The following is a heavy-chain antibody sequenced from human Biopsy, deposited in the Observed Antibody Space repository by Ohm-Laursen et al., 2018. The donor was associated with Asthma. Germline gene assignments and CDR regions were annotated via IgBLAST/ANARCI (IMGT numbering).Heavy chain of an antibody. CDR1: GGSMAPTSHY. D-gene: IGHD3-3*01. Sequence: PSQTLSLTCSVSGGSMAPTSHYWDWIRQAPGKGLEWIGYISYGGKTSYNPSLKNRVTISRDTSKNHFSLRLTSVTAADTAVYFCAGRITIFGVVQKDHGMDAWGQGTTVIVSS. J-gene: IGHJ6*02. V-gene: IGHV4-39*01. CDR3: AGRITIFGVVQKDHGMDA. CDR2: ISYGGKT.